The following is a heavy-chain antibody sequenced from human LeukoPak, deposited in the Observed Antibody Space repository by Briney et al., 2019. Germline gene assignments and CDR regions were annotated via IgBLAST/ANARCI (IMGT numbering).Heavy chain of an antibody. CDR1: GYTFTSYG. D-gene: IGHD3-16*02. CDR2: ISAYNGNT. Sequence: ASVKVSCKASGYTFTSYGISWVRQAPGQGLEWMGWISAYNGNTNYAQKLQGRVTMTTDTSTSTAYMELRSLRSDDTAVYYCARDDIMITFGGVIVLDYWGQGTLVTVSS. J-gene: IGHJ4*02. V-gene: IGHV1-18*01. CDR3: ARDDIMITFGGVIVLDY.